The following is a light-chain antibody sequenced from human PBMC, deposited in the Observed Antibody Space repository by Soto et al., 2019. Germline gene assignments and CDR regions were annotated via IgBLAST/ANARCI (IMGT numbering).Light chain of an antibody. J-gene: IGKJ4*01. CDR2: ATS. CDR3: QKDNTAPLT. V-gene: IGKV1-27*01. Sequence: DVQMTQSPSSLSAFVGDRVTITCRASQGSAPYLAWFQQKPGKVPKLLIYATSTLQSGVPSRFSGSGSGTDFTLTISSLQPEDVATYYCQKDNTAPLTFGGGTKVEIK. CDR1: QGSAPY.